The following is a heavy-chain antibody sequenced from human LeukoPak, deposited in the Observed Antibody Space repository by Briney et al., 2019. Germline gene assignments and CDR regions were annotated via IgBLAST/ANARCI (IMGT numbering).Heavy chain of an antibody. Sequence: SETLSLTCTVSGGSISSGGYYWSWIRQHPGKGLEWIGYIYYSGGTYYNPSLKSRVTISVDTSKNQFSLKLSPVTAADTAVYYCARLGGDYWFDPWGQGTLVTVSS. J-gene: IGHJ5*02. CDR1: GGSISSGGYY. CDR2: IYYSGGT. D-gene: IGHD4-17*01. V-gene: IGHV4-31*03. CDR3: ARLGGDYWFDP.